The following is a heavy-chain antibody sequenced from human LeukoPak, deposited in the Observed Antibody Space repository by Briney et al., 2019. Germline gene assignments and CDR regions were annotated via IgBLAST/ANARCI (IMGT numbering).Heavy chain of an antibody. CDR3: AREYGRAPGGSDYFDY. Sequence: GRSLRLSCAASGFTFSSYGMHSVRQAPGKGLEWVAVIWYDGSNKYYADSVKGRFTISRDNSKNTLYVQMNSLRAEDTAVYYCAREYGRAPGGSDYFDYWGQGTLVTVSS. CDR2: IWYDGSNK. CDR1: GFTFSSYG. D-gene: IGHD1-26*01. V-gene: IGHV3-33*01. J-gene: IGHJ4*02.